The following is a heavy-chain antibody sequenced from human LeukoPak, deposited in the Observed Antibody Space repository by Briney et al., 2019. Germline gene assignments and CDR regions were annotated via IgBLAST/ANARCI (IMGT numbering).Heavy chain of an antibody. CDR2: INHSGST. CDR1: GGSFSGYY. V-gene: IGHV4-34*01. Sequence: PSETLSLTCAVYGGSFSGYYWSWIRQPPGKGLEWIGEINHSGSTNYNPSLKSRVTISVDTSKNQFSLKLSSVTAADTAVYYCARGRYCSSTSCYIPPGWFDPWGQGTLVTVSS. D-gene: IGHD2-2*02. CDR3: ARGRYCSSTSCYIPPGWFDP. J-gene: IGHJ5*02.